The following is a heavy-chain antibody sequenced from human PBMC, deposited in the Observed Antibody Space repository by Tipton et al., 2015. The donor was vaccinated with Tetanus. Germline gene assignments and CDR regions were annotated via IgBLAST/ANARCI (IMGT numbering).Heavy chain of an antibody. CDR2: ISRSGDNT. CDR1: GFTFSGYW. J-gene: IGHJ5*02. Sequence: SLRLSCAASGFTFSGYWMSWVRQAPGKGLQWVSGISRSGDNTFYADSVKGRFTISRDNSKNTLYLQMNSLRDEDTAVYYCAKDPASRGWFDPWGQGTLVSVSS. V-gene: IGHV3-23*01. CDR3: AKDPASRGWFDP.